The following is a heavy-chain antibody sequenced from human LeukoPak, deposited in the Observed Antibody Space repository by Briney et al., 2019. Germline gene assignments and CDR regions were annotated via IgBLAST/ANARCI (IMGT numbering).Heavy chain of an antibody. V-gene: IGHV3-7*01. Sequence: GGSLGLSCTASGFTFNNYWMSWVPQARGKGLECVANIKEDGREKHYVDSVKGRFPISRDNAKNSLHLQMNSLRADDTGMYYCARDYGGNSVYWGQGTMVTVSS. CDR1: GFTFNNYW. CDR3: ARDYGGNSVY. CDR2: IKEDGREK. D-gene: IGHD4-23*01. J-gene: IGHJ4*02.